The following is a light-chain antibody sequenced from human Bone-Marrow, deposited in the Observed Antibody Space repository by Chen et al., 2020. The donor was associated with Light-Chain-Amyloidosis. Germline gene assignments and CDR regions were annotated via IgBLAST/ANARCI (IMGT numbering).Light chain of an antibody. CDR2: GSS. V-gene: IGKV3-20*01. J-gene: IGKJ4*01. CDR1: QTISSNY. Sequence: EIVLTQSPGTLSLSPGEGANLSCRASQTISSNYLTWYQQKFGQAPRLLIYGSSSRATGIPDRFTGSGSGTYFTLTINRLEPEDFAMYYCQQYGTSPLPFGGGTKVEIK. CDR3: QQYGTSPLP.